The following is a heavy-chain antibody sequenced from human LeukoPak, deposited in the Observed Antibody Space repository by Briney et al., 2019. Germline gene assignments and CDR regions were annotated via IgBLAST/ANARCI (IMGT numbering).Heavy chain of an antibody. Sequence: SETLSLTCTVSGGSISSYYWSWIRQPPGKGLEWIGYIYYSGSTNYNPSLKSRVTISVDTSKNQFSLKLSSVTAADTAVYYCARDSGGYSYGPDAFDIWGQGTMVTVSS. CDR1: GGSISSYY. V-gene: IGHV4-59*01. J-gene: IGHJ3*02. CDR2: IYYSGST. D-gene: IGHD5-18*01. CDR3: ARDSGGYSYGPDAFDI.